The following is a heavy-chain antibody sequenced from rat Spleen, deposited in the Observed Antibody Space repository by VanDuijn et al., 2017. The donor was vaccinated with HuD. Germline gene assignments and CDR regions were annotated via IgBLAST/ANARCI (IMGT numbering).Heavy chain of an antibody. Sequence: EVQLVESGGGLVQPGRSLKLSCAASGFTFSDFDMAWVRQAPTKGLEWVASISYDGSATYYRDSVKGRFTLSRDNAKSTLYLQMDSLRSEDTATHYCTREAAMGIFDYWGQGVMVTVSS. CDR1: GFTFSDFD. D-gene: IGHD1-7*01. CDR2: ISYDGSAT. CDR3: TREAAMGIFDY. V-gene: IGHV5-20*01. J-gene: IGHJ2*01.